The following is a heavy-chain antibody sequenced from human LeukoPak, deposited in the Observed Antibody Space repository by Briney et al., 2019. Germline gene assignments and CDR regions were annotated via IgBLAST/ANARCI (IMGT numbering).Heavy chain of an antibody. Sequence: AGSLRLSCAASGFTFSDYYMSWIRQAPGTGLERVSYININGSAIYYEDSANGRLTISRDNAKNTQYLQLNRLRAEDTAVYYCARKCCGGDCYPSSPYYFDYWGQGTLVTVSS. CDR3: ARKCCGGDCYPSSPYYFDY. D-gene: IGHD2-21*02. J-gene: IGHJ4*02. CDR1: GFTFSDYY. V-gene: IGHV3-11*01. CDR2: ININGSAI.